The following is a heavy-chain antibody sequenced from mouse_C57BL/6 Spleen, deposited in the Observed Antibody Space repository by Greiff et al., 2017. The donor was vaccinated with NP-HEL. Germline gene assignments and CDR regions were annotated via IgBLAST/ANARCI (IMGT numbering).Heavy chain of an antibody. Sequence: QVQLQQPGAELVKPGASVKVSCKASGYTFTSYWMHWVKQRPGQGLEWIGRIHPSDSDTNYNQKFKGEATLTVDKSSSTAYMQLSSLTSDDSAVYYCAISGPIYSYGSSPFDYWGQGTTLTVSS. V-gene: IGHV1-74*01. D-gene: IGHD1-1*01. CDR1: GYTFTSYW. CDR2: IHPSDSDT. CDR3: AISGPIYSYGSSPFDY. J-gene: IGHJ2*01.